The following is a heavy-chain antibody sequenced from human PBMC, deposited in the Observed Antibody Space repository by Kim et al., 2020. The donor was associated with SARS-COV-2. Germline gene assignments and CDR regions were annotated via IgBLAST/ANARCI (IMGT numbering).Heavy chain of an antibody. CDR3: VRASRVVGFDY. CDR2: T. V-gene: IGHV3-64D*06. Sequence: TYCADSVKGRFTISRDNTRNTLYLQMSSLRAEDSAVYYCVRASRVVGFDYWGQGTLVTVSS. D-gene: IGHD1-26*01. J-gene: IGHJ4*02.